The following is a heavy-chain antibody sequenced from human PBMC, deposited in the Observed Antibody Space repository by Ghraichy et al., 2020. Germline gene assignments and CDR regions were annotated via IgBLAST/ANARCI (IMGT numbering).Heavy chain of an antibody. CDR2: ISGSGGST. Sequence: ETLSLTCAASGFTFSSYAMSWVRQAPGKGLEWVSAISGSGGSTYYADSVKGRFTISRDNSKNTLYLQMNSLRAEDTDVYYCAKEGGYSYDFDYWGQGTLVTVSS. V-gene: IGHV3-23*01. D-gene: IGHD5-18*01. CDR3: AKEGGYSYDFDY. CDR1: GFTFSSYA. J-gene: IGHJ4*02.